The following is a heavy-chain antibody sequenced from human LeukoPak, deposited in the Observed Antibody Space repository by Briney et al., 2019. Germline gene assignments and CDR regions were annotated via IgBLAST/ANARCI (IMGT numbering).Heavy chain of an antibody. CDR1: GGSISSGGYY. CDR2: IYYSGST. CDR3: ARAWYGDPRINDY. V-gene: IGHV4-31*03. Sequence: PSQTLSLTCTVSGGSISSGGYYWSWIRQHPGKGLEWIGYIYYSGSTYYNPSLKSRVTISVDTSKNQFSLKLSSVTAADTAVYYCARAWYGDPRINDYWGQGTLVTVSS. D-gene: IGHD3-10*01. J-gene: IGHJ4*02.